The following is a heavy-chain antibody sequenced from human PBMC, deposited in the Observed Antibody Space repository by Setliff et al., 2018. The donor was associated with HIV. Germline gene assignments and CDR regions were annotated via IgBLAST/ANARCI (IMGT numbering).Heavy chain of an antibody. CDR1: GFTGFAFTDAW. J-gene: IGHJ5*02. CDR2: IKSKSDGGTT. V-gene: IGHV3-15*01. D-gene: IGHD2-8*01. CDR3: ATIEKKNGFRCLDP. Sequence: GGSLRLSCAVSGFTGFAFTDAWMAWVRQAPGKGLEWVGRIKSKSDGGTTDYGATVKGRFIISRDDSQNTVFLQMNSLKSEDSAIYYCATIEKKNGFRCLDPWGQGTVVTVSS.